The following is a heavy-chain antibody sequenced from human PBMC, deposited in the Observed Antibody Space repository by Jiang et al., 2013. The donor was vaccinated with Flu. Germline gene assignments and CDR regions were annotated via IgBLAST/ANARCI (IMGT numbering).Heavy chain of an antibody. D-gene: IGHD2-2*01. Sequence: VQLVESGGGLVQPGGSLRLSCAASGFTFSSYAMSWVRQAPGKGLEWVSAISGSGGSTYYADSVKGRFTISRDNSKNTLYLQMNSLRAEDTAVYYCAKLRGVPAAMTSGMDVVGQRDHGHRLL. V-gene: IGHV3-23*04. J-gene: IGHJ6*04. CDR2: ISGSGGST. CDR1: GFTFSSYA. CDR3: AKLRGVPAAMTSGMDV.